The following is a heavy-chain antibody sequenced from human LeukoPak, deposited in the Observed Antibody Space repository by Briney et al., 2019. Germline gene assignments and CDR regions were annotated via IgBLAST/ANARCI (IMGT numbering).Heavy chain of an antibody. J-gene: IGHJ4*02. V-gene: IGHV4-30-2*01. CDR1: GGSISSGGYS. Sequence: SQTLSLTCAVSGGSISSGGYSWSWIRQPPGKGLEWIGYIYHSGSTYYNPSLKSRVTISVDRSKNQFSLKLSSVTAADTAVYYCARGPSGGVWGSYRFFPSFDYWGQGTLVTVSS. CDR2: IYHSGST. CDR3: ARGPSGGVWGSYRFFPSFDY. D-gene: IGHD3-16*02.